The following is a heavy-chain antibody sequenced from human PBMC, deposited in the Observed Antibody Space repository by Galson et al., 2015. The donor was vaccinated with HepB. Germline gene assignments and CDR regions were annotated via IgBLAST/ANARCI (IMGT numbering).Heavy chain of an antibody. CDR3: ARDSGWYLPLYYYYYMDV. CDR2: IYYSGST. V-gene: IGHV4-39*07. Sequence: SETLSLTCTVSGGSISSSSYYWGWIRQPPGKGLEWIGSIYYSGSTYYNPSLKSRVTISVDTSKNQFSLKLSSVTAADTAVYYCARDSGWYLPLYYYYYMDVWGKGTTVTVSS. CDR1: GGSISSSSYY. J-gene: IGHJ6*03. D-gene: IGHD6-19*01.